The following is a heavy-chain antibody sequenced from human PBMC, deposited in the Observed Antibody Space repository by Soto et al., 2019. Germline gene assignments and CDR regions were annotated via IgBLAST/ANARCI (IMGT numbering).Heavy chain of an antibody. J-gene: IGHJ6*02. Sequence: QVQLVESGGGVVQPGRSLRLSCAASGFTFSSYGMHWVRQAPGKGLEWVAVISYDGSNKYYADSVKGRFTISRDNSKNTLNLQMNSLRAEDTAVYYCAKDKGSGSYSFYYGMDVWSQGTTVTVSS. D-gene: IGHD1-26*01. CDR3: AKDKGSGSYSFYYGMDV. CDR2: ISYDGSNK. CDR1: GFTFSSYG. V-gene: IGHV3-30*18.